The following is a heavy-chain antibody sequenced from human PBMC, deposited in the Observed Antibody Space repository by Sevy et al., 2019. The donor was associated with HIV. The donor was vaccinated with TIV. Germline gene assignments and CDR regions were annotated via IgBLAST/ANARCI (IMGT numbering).Heavy chain of an antibody. D-gene: IGHD4-17*01. CDR3: AKCVTPVTNQWSFDP. V-gene: IGHV3-23*01. CDR2: ITSNGGST. J-gene: IGHJ5*02. CDR1: GFTFSSSA. Sequence: GGSLRLSCAASGFTFSSSAMTWVRQAPGKGLEWVSAITSNGGSTFYANSVNGRYTISRDISQSTLFLQMNRLRAEDTAVYYGAKCVTPVTNQWSFDPWGQGTLVTVSS.